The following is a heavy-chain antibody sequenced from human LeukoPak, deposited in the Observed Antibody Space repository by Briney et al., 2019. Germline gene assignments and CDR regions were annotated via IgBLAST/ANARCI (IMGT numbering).Heavy chain of an antibody. V-gene: IGHV3-7*01. Sequence: GGSLRLSCAVSGFSFNTYWMSWVRQALGKGLEWVAYIKQDGSEKHYVDSVKGRFAISRDNAKNSLYLQMNSLRAEDTAVYYCVRGGWSVDYWGQGTLVTVSS. CDR3: VRGGWSVDY. CDR1: GFSFNTYW. D-gene: IGHD6-19*01. CDR2: IKQDGSEK. J-gene: IGHJ4*02.